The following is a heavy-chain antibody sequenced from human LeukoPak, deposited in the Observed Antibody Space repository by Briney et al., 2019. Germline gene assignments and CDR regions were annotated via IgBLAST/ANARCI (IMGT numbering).Heavy chain of an antibody. V-gene: IGHV4-34*01. J-gene: IGHJ4*02. CDR2: IYNSGST. CDR1: GGSFSGSN. CDR3: VRAYDY. Sequence: SETLSLTCAVYGGSFSGSNWSWIRRPPGKGLEWIGEIYNSGSTIYNPPLKSRVTISVDTSKNQLSLNLNSVTAADTAVYYCVRAYDYWGQGTLVTVSS.